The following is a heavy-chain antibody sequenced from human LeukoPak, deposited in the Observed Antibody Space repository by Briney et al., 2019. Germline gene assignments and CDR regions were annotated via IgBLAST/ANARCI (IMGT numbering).Heavy chain of an antibody. Sequence: GGSLRLSCAASGFTFSSYAMSWVRQAPGKGLEWVSAISGSGGSTYNADSVKGRFTISRDNSKNTLYPQMNSLRAEDTAVYYCAKDGYCSGGSCYKGDYWGQGTLVTVSS. D-gene: IGHD2-15*01. CDR1: GFTFSSYA. J-gene: IGHJ4*02. CDR3: AKDGYCSGGSCYKGDY. V-gene: IGHV3-23*01. CDR2: ISGSGGST.